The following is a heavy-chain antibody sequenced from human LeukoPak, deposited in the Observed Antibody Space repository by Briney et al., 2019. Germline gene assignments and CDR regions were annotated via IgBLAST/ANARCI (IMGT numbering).Heavy chain of an antibody. Sequence: PSETLSLTCAVYGGSFSGYYWSWIRQPPGKGREWMGEINHSGSTNYNPSLKSRVTISVDTSKNQFSMKLSSVTAADTAVYYCARGKAFLWFGELSVKNFDYWGQGTLVTVSS. CDR1: GGSFSGYY. CDR3: ARGKAFLWFGELSVKNFDY. J-gene: IGHJ4*02. CDR2: INHSGST. D-gene: IGHD3-10*01. V-gene: IGHV4-34*01.